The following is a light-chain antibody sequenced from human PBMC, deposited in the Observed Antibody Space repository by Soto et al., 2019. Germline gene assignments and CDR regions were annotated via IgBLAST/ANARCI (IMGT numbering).Light chain of an antibody. CDR3: HQYSSTFSGYT. CDR2: WAS. Sequence: DIVMTQSPDSLAVSLGERATINCKSSQSVLSSSNNKNYLAWYQQKPGQPPKLLIYWASTRESGVPDRFSGSGSGTDITLTICILQAEDVAVYYCHQYSSTFSGYTFGQGTKLEIK. V-gene: IGKV4-1*01. J-gene: IGKJ2*01. CDR1: QSVLSSSNNKNY.